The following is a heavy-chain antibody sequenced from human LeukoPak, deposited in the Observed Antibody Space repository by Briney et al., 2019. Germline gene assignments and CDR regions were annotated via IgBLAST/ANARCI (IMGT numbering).Heavy chain of an antibody. CDR2: IYTSWST. D-gene: IGHD4-17*01. V-gene: IGHV4-4*07. Sequence: SETLSLTCTVSGGSISSYYWSWIRQPAGKGLEWIGRIYTSWSTNYNPSLKNRVTISVDTSKNQFSLKLSSVTAADTAVYYCARRQYGDHYYFDYWGQGTLVTVSS. J-gene: IGHJ4*02. CDR1: GGSISSYY. CDR3: ARRQYGDHYYFDY.